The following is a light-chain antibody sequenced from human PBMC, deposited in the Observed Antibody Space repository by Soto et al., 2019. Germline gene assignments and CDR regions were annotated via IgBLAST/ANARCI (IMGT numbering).Light chain of an antibody. CDR1: QSVSSSY. Sequence: EIVLTQSPGTLSLSPGERATLSCRASQSVSSSYLAWYQQKPGQAPRLLIYGASSRATGIPDRFSGSGSGTGFTLTISRLEPEDFAVYYCQQYCSSPPITFGQGTRLEIK. CDR2: GAS. J-gene: IGKJ5*01. CDR3: QQYCSSPPIT. V-gene: IGKV3-20*01.